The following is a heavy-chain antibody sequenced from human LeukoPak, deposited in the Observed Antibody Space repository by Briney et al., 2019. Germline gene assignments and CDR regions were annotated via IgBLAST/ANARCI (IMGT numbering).Heavy chain of an antibody. J-gene: IGHJ5*02. CDR1: GGSISSGSYY. D-gene: IGHD6-13*01. CDR3: ARDRAAATDKGNWFDP. V-gene: IGHV4-61*02. CDR2: IYTSGST. Sequence: SETLSLTCTVSGGSISSGSYYWSWIRQPAGKGLEWIGRIYTSGSTNYNPSLKSRVTISVDTSKNQFSLKLSSVTAADTAVYYCARDRAAATDKGNWFDPWGQGTLVTVSS.